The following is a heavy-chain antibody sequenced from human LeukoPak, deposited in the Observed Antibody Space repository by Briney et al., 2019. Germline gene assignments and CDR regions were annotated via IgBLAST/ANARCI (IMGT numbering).Heavy chain of an antibody. V-gene: IGHV4-39*01. D-gene: IGHD5-18*01. CDR1: GGSISSSSYY. CDR3: ARRSYGLLYFDY. J-gene: IGHJ4*02. Sequence: SETLSLTCTVSGGSISSSSYYWGWIRQPPGEGLEWIGSIYYSGSTCYNSSLKSRVTISVDTSKNQFSLKLSSVTAADTAVYYCARRSYGLLYFDYWGQGTLVTVSS. CDR2: IYYSGST.